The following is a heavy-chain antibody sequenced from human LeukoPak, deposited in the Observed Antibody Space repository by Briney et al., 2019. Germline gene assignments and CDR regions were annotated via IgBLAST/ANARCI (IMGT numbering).Heavy chain of an antibody. CDR2: IRGSGGST. CDR3: AKDQEYVLWFGESYYMDV. CDR1: GFTFSSYA. J-gene: IGHJ6*03. V-gene: IGHV3-23*01. Sequence: GGSLRHSCAASGFTFSSYAMSWVRQAPGKGLEWVSAIRGSGGSTYYTDSVKGRFTISRDNSKNTLYLQMNSLRAEDTAVYYCAKDQEYVLWFGESYYMDVWGKGTTVTVSS. D-gene: IGHD3-10*01.